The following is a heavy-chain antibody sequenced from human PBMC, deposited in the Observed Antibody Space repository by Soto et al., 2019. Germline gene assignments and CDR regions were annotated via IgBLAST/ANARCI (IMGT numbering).Heavy chain of an antibody. CDR1: GGTFSSYA. Sequence: GASVKVSCKASGGTFSSYAIIWVPQAPGQGLEWMGGIIPIFGTANYAQKLQGRVTMTTDTSTSTAYMELRSLRSDDTAVYYGARRSSTSYDYYYYYRYVWGQGTTVTVSS. D-gene: IGHD2-2*01. CDR3: ARRSSTSYDYYYYYRYV. J-gene: IGHJ6*02. V-gene: IGHV1-69*05. CDR2: IIPIFGTA.